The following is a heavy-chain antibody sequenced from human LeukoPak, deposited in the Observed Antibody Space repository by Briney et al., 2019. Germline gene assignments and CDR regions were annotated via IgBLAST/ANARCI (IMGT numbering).Heavy chain of an antibody. CDR2: IYYSGST. CDR3: ARLGVGPPAPFDY. D-gene: IGHD2-2*01. V-gene: IGHV4-39*01. J-gene: IGHJ4*02. Sequence: SETLSLTCTVSGGSISSSSFHWGWIRQPPGKGLEWIGSIYYSGSTYYNPSLKSRVTISVDTSKNHFSLKLRSVTAADTAVYFCARLGVGPPAPFDYWGQGTLVTVSS. CDR1: GGSISSSSFH.